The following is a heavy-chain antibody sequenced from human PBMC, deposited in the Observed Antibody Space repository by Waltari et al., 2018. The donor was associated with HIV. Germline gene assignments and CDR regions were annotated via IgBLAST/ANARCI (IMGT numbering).Heavy chain of an antibody. D-gene: IGHD5-12*01. V-gene: IGHV3-7*01. J-gene: IGHJ6*02. CDR2: IKHDGSER. CDR3: ARDVMGIVAKPYGVDV. CDR1: GFTVGGKG. Sequence: EVQVVESGGGLVQPGGSLRLSCEGFGFTVGGKGRVGVRQAPGKGLEWVANIKHDGSERYFVDSGKGRFAISRDNANNSLFLQMNSLRAEDTAVYYCARDVMGIVAKPYGVDVWGQGTTVTVSS.